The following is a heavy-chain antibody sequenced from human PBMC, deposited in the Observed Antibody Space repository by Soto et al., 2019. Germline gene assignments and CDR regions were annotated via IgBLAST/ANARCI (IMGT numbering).Heavy chain of an antibody. V-gene: IGHV1-69*13. Sequence: SVKVSCKASGGTFSSYAISWVRQATGQGLEWMGGIIPIFGTANYAQKFQGRVTITADESTSPAYMELSSLRSEDTAVYYCASDDSSGYYPFDYWGQGTLVTVSS. J-gene: IGHJ4*02. CDR2: IIPIFGTA. CDR1: GGTFSSYA. CDR3: ASDDSSGYYPFDY. D-gene: IGHD3-22*01.